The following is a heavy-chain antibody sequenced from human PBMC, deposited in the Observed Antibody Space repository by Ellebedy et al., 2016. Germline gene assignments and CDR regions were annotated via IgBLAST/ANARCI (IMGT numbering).Heavy chain of an antibody. V-gene: IGHV5-10-1*01. Sequence: GESLKISXKGSGYSFTSYWISWVRQMPGKGLEWMGRIDPSDSYTNYSPSFQGHVTISADKSISTAYLQWSSLKASDTAMYYCARLNGPSNWFDPWGQGTLVTVSS. CDR1: GYSFTSYW. J-gene: IGHJ5*02. CDR2: IDPSDSYT. CDR3: ARLNGPSNWFDP. D-gene: IGHD2-8*01.